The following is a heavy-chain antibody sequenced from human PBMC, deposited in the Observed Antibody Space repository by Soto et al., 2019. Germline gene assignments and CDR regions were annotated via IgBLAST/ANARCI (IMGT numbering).Heavy chain of an antibody. V-gene: IGHV4-31*03. CDR3: ARTPGY. CDR2: IYYSGST. CDR1: GDAFSCRGYY. Sequence: PSETLSTRCPSSGDAFSCRGYYWSGIRQHPLKGLEWIGYIYYSGSTYYNPSLKSRVTISVDTSKTQFSLKLSSVTAADTAMYFCARTPGYWGQGTLVTVSS. J-gene: IGHJ4*02.